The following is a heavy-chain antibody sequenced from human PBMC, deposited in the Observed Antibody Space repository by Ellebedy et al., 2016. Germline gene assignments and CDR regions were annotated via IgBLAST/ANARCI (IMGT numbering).Heavy chain of an antibody. CDR3: ANKGSSGYDEFDY. CDR1: GFTIKNYW. J-gene: IGHJ4*02. D-gene: IGHD3-22*01. CDR2: ISSSSSYI. Sequence: GGSLRLSCAASGFTIKNYWMNWVRQAPGKGLEWVSSISSSSSYIYYADSVKGRFTISRDNAKNSLYLQMNSLRAEDTAVYYCANKGSSGYDEFDYWGQGTLVTVSS. V-gene: IGHV3-21*04.